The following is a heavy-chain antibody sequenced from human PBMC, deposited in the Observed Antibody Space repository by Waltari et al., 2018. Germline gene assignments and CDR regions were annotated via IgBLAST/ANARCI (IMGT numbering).Heavy chain of an antibody. D-gene: IGHD3-3*02. Sequence: QVQLQESGPGLEKPSETLSLTCTVSGGSISSSYWSWIRQPPGKGLEWIGYIYYSGSTNYNPSLKSRVTISVDTSKNQFSLKLSSVTAADTAVYYCARDLHYYFDYWGQGTLVTVSS. CDR2: IYYSGST. V-gene: IGHV4-59*01. J-gene: IGHJ4*02. CDR3: ARDLHYYFDY. CDR1: GGSISSSY.